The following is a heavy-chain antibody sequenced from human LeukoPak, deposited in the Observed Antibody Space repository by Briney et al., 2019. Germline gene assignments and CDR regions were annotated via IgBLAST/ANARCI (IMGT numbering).Heavy chain of an antibody. CDR1: GYTFTGYY. CDR3: ARDGKEDYYYYYYMDV. Sequence: ASVKVSCKASGYTFTGYYMHWVRQAPGQGREWMGWINPNSGGTNYAQKFQGRVTMTRDTSISTAYMELSRLRSDDTAVYYCARDGKEDYYYYYYMDVWGKGTTVTVSS. V-gene: IGHV1-2*02. D-gene: IGHD1-26*01. J-gene: IGHJ6*03. CDR2: INPNSGGT.